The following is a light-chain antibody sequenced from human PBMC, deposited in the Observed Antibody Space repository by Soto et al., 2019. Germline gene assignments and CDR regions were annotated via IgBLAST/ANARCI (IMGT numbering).Light chain of an antibody. CDR1: QSVSSSY. CDR2: GAS. J-gene: IGKJ4*01. V-gene: IGKV3-20*01. CDR3: QQYDDSPLT. Sequence: DIELNQSPGTVSLSTGERATLPCRASQSVSSSYLAWYQQKPGQAPRLLIYGASNRATGIPDRFSGGGTATDFTLTISRLEPEDFAVYYCQQYDDSPLTFAGGTKVDI.